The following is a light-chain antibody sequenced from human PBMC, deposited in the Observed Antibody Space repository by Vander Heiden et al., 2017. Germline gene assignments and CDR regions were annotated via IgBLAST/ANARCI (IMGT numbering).Light chain of an antibody. CDR3: MQPLHTPWT. CDR2: LVS. CDR1: HSLLCRNGNTY. J-gene: IGKJ1*01. V-gene: IGKV2-28*01. Sequence: EIVMTQSPLSLPVTHGEPAASSSMSSHSLLCRNGNTYVDWYLQKPGQSPQLLIYLVSNLASGVPDRFSGSGSGTDFTLRISRVEADDVGVYYCMQPLHTPWTFGQGTKVEIK.